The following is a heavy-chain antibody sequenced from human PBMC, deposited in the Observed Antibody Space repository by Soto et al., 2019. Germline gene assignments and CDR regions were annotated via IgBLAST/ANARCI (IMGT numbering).Heavy chain of an antibody. J-gene: IGHJ6*02. CDR3: AREINFRAFDFWSGPIDWFYGMDV. Sequence: QVQMVQSGAEVKKPGASVKVSCKASGYTFTSYGISWVRQAPGQGLEWMGWISAYNGNTNYAQKLQGRVTMATDTSTSTAYMELRSLGSDSTAVYYCAREINFRAFDFWSGPIDWFYGMDVWGQGTTVTVSS. V-gene: IGHV1-18*04. CDR1: GYTFTSYG. D-gene: IGHD3-3*01. CDR2: ISAYNGNT.